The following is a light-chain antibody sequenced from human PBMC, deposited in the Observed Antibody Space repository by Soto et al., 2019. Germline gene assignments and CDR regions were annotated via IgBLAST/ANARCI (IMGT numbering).Light chain of an antibody. Sequence: QSVLTQPPSVSAAPGQTVTISCSGSSSNIGNKYVSWYQQFPGTAPKLLIYDNNKRPSGIPDRFSGSKSGTSATLDLTGLQAGDEADYYCGTWDSSLSAVVFGGGTKLTVL. V-gene: IGLV1-51*01. CDR1: SSNIGNKY. CDR3: GTWDSSLSAVV. J-gene: IGLJ2*01. CDR2: DNN.